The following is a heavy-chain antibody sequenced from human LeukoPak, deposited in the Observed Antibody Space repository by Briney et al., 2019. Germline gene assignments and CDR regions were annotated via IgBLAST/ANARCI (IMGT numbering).Heavy chain of an antibody. V-gene: IGHV4-59*01. CDR1: GGSISSYY. D-gene: IGHD3-3*01. CDR3: AGTYYDFWSGYPPFEY. CDR2: IYYSGST. J-gene: IGHJ4*02. Sequence: SETLSLTCTVSGGSISSYYWSWIRQPPGKGLEWIGYIYYSGSTNYNPSLKSRVTISVDTSKNQFSLKLSSVTAADTAVYYCAGTYYDFWSGYPPFEYWGQGTLVTVSS.